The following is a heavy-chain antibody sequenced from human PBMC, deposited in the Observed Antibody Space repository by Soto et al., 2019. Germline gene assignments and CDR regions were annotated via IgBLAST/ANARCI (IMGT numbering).Heavy chain of an antibody. CDR3: ARRFFDY. Sequence: QVQLQESGPGLVKPSVTLSLTCAVSGASISGSKWWSWVRQTPGKGLEWIGEIYDSGSTNYNPSPQSRVTISMDKSKNQFSLKLSSVTAADTAVYYCARRFFDYWGQGTLVTVSS. J-gene: IGHJ4*02. CDR2: IYDSGST. V-gene: IGHV4-4*02. CDR1: GASISGSKW.